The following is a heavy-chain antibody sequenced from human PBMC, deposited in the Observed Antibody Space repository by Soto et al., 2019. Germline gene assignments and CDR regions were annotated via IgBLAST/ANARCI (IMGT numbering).Heavy chain of an antibody. D-gene: IGHD5-18*01. J-gene: IGHJ4*02. Sequence: ETLSLTCTVSAGPVNSYYWSWIRQPPGKGLEWIGYIFYSGSTKSNPSLKIRVTMSVDTSKNQFSLKLTSVTAAGTAVYYCARQSTGYSVEVDYWGQGTLVTVSS. CDR1: AGPVNSYY. CDR2: IFYSGST. CDR3: ARQSTGYSVEVDY. V-gene: IGHV4-59*08.